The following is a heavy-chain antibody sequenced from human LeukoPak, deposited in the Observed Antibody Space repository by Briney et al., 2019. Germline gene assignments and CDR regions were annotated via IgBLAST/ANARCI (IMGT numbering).Heavy chain of an antibody. V-gene: IGHV3-66*02. CDR1: GFTFSTYW. J-gene: IGHJ4*02. Sequence: PGGSLRLSCAASGFTFSTYWMSWVRQAPGKGLEWVSVIYSGGSTYYADSVKGRFTISRDNSKNTLYLQMNSLRAEDTAVYYCASTYDFWSGYYIDYWGQGTLVTVSS. D-gene: IGHD3-3*01. CDR2: IYSGGST. CDR3: ASTYDFWSGYYIDY.